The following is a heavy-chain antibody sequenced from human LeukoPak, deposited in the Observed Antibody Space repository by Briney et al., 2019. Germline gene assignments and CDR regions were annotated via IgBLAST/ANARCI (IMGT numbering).Heavy chain of an antibody. D-gene: IGHD2-15*01. V-gene: IGHV4-30-4*01. J-gene: IGHJ6*04. CDR2: IYYSGST. Sequence: SETLSLTCTVSGGSISSGDYYWSWIRQPPGKGLEWIGYIYYSGSTYYNPSLKSRVTISVDTSKNQFSLKLSSVTAADTAVYYCAREGVVAAEGYGMDVWAKGPRSPSPQ. CDR1: GGSISSGDYY. CDR3: AREGVVAAEGYGMDV.